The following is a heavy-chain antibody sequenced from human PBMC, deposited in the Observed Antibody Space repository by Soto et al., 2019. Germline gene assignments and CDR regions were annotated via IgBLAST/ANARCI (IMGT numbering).Heavy chain of an antibody. V-gene: IGHV4-59*08. CDR2: IYYSGST. J-gene: IGHJ4*02. CDR1: GGTISSYY. Sequence: PSETLSLSYSVVGGTISSYYWSWIRQTPGKGLEWIGYIYYSGSTNYNPSLKSRVTISVDTSKNQFSLKLSSVTAADTAVYYCARRYGYSFDYWGQGTLVTVSS. CDR3: ARRYGYSFDY. D-gene: IGHD1-1*01.